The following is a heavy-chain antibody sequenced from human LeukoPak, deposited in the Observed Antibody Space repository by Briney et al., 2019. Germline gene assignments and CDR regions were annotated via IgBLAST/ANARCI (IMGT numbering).Heavy chain of an antibody. J-gene: IGHJ6*03. CDR1: GFTFDDYG. CDR2: IYSGGST. V-gene: IGHV3-23*03. D-gene: IGHD2-15*01. CDR3: GRSRRINASLYYYMDV. Sequence: PGGSLRLSCAASGFTFDDYGMSWVRQAPGKGLEWVSVIYSGGSTYYADSVKGRFTVSRDNSKNTVYLLMNSLRTEDTAVYYCGRSRRINASLYYYMDVWGKGTTVTVSS.